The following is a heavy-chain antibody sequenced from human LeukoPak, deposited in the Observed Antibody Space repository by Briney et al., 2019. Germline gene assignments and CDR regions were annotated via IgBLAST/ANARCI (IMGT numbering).Heavy chain of an antibody. CDR3: AKAIITMARGVIFSAFDI. CDR2: ISGSGGST. V-gene: IGHV3-23*01. J-gene: IGHJ3*02. D-gene: IGHD3-10*01. CDR1: GFTFSSYA. Sequence: GGSLRLSCAASGFTFSSYAMSWVRQAPGKGLEWVSAISGSGGSTYYADSVKGRFTISRDNSKNTLYLQMNSLRAEDTAVYYCAKAIITMARGVIFSAFDIWGQGTMVTVSS.